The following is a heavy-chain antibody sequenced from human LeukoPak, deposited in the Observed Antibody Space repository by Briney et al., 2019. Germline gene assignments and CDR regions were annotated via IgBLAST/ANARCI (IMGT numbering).Heavy chain of an antibody. CDR2: IIPIFGTA. J-gene: IGHJ6*03. Sequence: ASVTVSCKASGGTFSSYAISWVRQAHAQGLEWMGGIIPIFGTANDAQKFQGRVTITTDESTSTAYMELSSLRSEDTAVYYCARDSRVTNYYYYMDVWGKGTTVTVSS. V-gene: IGHV1-69*05. CDR1: GGTFSSYA. CDR3: ARDSRVTNYYYYMDV.